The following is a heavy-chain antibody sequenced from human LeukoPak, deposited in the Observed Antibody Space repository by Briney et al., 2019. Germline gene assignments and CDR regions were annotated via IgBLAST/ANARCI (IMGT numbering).Heavy chain of an antibody. CDR2: IRPGGDVT. J-gene: IGHJ3*02. V-gene: IGHV3-23*01. CDR3: VKELGRGGDSSANYYLDAFDI. Sequence: GGSLRLSCAASGFTFTNYAMSWVRQAPGRGLEWVSAIRPGGDVTYYAESVKGRFSISRDNSKKMLYLEMNSLRAEDTAVYNCVKELGRGGDSSANYYLDAFDIWGQGTMVTVSS. CDR1: GFTFTNYA. D-gene: IGHD3-22*01.